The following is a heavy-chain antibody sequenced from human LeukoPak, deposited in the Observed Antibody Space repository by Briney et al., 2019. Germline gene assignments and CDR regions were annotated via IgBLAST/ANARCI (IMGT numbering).Heavy chain of an antibody. CDR2: ISGSGGST. D-gene: IGHD3-10*01. Sequence: GGSLRLSCAASGFTVSSNYMSWVRQAPGKGLEWVSAISGSGGSTYYADSVKGRFTISRDNSKNTLYLQMNSLRAEDTAVYYCAKSITMVRGRVHYYYYGMDVWGKGTTVTVSS. CDR1: GFTVSSNY. CDR3: AKSITMVRGRVHYYYYGMDV. J-gene: IGHJ6*04. V-gene: IGHV3-23*01.